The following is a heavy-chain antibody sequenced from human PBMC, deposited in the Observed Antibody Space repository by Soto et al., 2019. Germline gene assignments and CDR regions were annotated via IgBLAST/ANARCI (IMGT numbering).Heavy chain of an antibody. Sequence: LSLTCTVSGGSISSGGYYWSWIRQHPGKGLEWIGYIYYSGSTYYNPSLKSRVTISVDTSKNQFSLKLSSVTAADTAGYYCARDCGGGSCNAAFDIWGKGTMVT. CDR2: IYYSGST. D-gene: IGHD2-15*01. V-gene: IGHV4-31*03. J-gene: IGHJ3*02. CDR3: ARDCGGGSCNAAFDI. CDR1: GGSISSGGYY.